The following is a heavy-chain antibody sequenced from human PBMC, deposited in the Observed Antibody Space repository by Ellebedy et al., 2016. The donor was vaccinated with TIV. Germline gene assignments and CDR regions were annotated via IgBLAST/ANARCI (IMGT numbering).Heavy chain of an antibody. J-gene: IGHJ4*02. V-gene: IGHV1-18*04. CDR1: GYTFTSYG. Sequence: AASVKVSCKASGYTFTSYGISWVRQAPGQGLEWMGWISAYNGNTNYAQKLQGRVTMTTDTSTSTAYMELRSLRSDDTAVYYCARDSPYRIVGAYSGYDYWGQGTLVTVSS. CDR2: ISAYNGNT. D-gene: IGHD1-26*01. CDR3: ARDSPYRIVGAYSGYDY.